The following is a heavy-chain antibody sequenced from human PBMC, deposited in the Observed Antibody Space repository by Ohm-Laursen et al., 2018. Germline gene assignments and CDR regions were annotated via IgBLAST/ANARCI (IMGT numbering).Heavy chain of an antibody. CDR2: IWYDGSNK. D-gene: IGHD5-18*01. CDR1: GFTFSSYG. Sequence: SLRLSCAASGFTFSSYGMHWVRQAPAKGLAWVAVIWYDGSNKYYADSVKGRFTISRDNSKNTLYLQMNSLRVEDTALYYCARSRYTYGDRLDYWGQGTLVTVSS. CDR3: ARSRYTYGDRLDY. J-gene: IGHJ4*02. V-gene: IGHV3-33*01.